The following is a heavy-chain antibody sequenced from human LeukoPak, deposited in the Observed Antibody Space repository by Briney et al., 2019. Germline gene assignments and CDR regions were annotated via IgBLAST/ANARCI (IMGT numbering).Heavy chain of an antibody. V-gene: IGHV3-74*01. J-gene: IGHJ4*02. CDR1: GFIFSDYW. D-gene: IGHD1-14*01. CDR2: INRDGTGT. CDR3: AREVWGPEY. Sequence: GGSLRLSCAPSGFIFSDYWFHWVRQTPGQGLVWVAAINRDGTGTSHADSVRGRFTVSRDNAKNSVYLQMSSLRAEDTAVYYCAREVWGPEYWGQGTLVTVSS.